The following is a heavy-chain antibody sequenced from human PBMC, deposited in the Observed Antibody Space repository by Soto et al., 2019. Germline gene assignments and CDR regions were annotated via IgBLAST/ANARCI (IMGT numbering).Heavy chain of an antibody. CDR3: ARLKTYYYDSSADYFDY. CDR2: IYYTGST. V-gene: IGHV4-31*03. CDR1: GGSLSSGGYY. J-gene: IGHJ4*02. D-gene: IGHD3-22*01. Sequence: QVQLQESGPGLVKPSQTLSITCTVSGGSLSSGGYYWSWIRQHPGKGLEWIGYIYYTGSTYYNPSLKSRVIISEDTSKNQFALKLSSVTAADTAVYDCARLKTYYYDSSADYFDYWGQGTLVTVSS.